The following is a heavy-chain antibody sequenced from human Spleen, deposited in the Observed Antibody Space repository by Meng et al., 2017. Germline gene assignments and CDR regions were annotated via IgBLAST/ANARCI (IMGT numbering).Heavy chain of an antibody. J-gene: IGHJ4*02. CDR3: ARDTHYDVLIGYLGGDDY. V-gene: IGHV3-21*01. CDR1: GFTFSSYS. Sequence: GESLKISCAASGFTFSSYSMNWVRQAPGKGLEWVSSISSSSSYIYYADSVKGRFTISRDNAKNSLYLQMNSLRAEDTAMYYCARDTHYDVLIGYLGGDDYWGQGTLVTVSS. CDR2: ISSSSSYI. D-gene: IGHD3-9*01.